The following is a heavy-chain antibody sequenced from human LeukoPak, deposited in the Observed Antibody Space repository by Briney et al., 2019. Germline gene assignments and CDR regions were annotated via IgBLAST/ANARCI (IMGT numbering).Heavy chain of an antibody. Sequence: GGSLRLSCGASGFTFSSYEMNWVRQAPGKGLEWVSYISSSGTTIYYADSVKGRFTISRDNAKNSLYLQMNSLRAEDTAVYYCAREVGPLDYWGQGTLVTVSS. J-gene: IGHJ4*02. D-gene: IGHD1-1*01. CDR1: GFTFSSYE. CDR2: ISSSGTTI. V-gene: IGHV3-48*03. CDR3: AREVGPLDY.